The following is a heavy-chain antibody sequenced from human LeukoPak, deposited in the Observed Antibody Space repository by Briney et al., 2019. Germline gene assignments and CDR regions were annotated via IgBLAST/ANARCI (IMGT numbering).Heavy chain of an antibody. Sequence: SETLSLTCTVSGGSISSYYWSWIRQPAGKGLEWIGRIYTSGSTNYNPSLKSRVTMSVDTSKNQFSLKLSSVTAADTAVYYCVIPARQGASLDYWGQGTLVTVSS. CDR3: VIPARQGASLDY. V-gene: IGHV4-4*07. D-gene: IGHD6-6*01. CDR1: GGSISSYY. J-gene: IGHJ4*02. CDR2: IYTSGST.